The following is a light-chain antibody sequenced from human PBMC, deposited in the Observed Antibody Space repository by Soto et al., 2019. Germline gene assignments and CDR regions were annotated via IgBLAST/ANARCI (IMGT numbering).Light chain of an antibody. CDR1: QSVSSTY. CDR3: QQYGSSPIT. J-gene: IGKJ5*01. Sequence: EIVLTQSPGTLSLSAGERATLSCRTSQSVSSTYLIWYQQKPGQAPRLLIYDASNRATGIPARFSGSGSGTDFTLTISRLEPEHFAVYYCQQYGSSPITFGQGTRLEIK. V-gene: IGKV3-20*01. CDR2: DAS.